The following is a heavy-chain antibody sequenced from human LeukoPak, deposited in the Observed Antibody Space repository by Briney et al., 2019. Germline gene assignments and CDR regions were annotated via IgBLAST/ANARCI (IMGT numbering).Heavy chain of an antibody. Sequence: GGSLRLSCAASGFTFSSYGMHWVRQAPGKGLEWVAVIWFDGSSEYYADSVKGRFTISRENSKKTLYLQMNSLRAEDTAVYYCTRESGWGNYYYDYWGQGTLVTVSS. CDR2: IWFDGSSE. D-gene: IGHD3-10*01. CDR1: GFTFSSYG. V-gene: IGHV3-33*01. J-gene: IGHJ4*02. CDR3: TRESGWGNYYYDY.